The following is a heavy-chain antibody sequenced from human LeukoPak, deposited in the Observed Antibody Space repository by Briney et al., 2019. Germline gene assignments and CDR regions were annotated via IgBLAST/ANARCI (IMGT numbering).Heavy chain of an antibody. D-gene: IGHD6-13*01. Sequence: SETLSLTCAVYGGSFSGYCRSWIRQPPGKGLEWIGYIYYSGSTNYNPSLKSRVTISVDTSKNQFSLKLSSVTAADTAVYYCASTPPDAAAAHFDYWGQGTLVTVSS. CDR1: GGSFSGYC. J-gene: IGHJ4*02. CDR3: ASTPPDAAAAHFDY. CDR2: IYYSGST. V-gene: IGHV4-59*01.